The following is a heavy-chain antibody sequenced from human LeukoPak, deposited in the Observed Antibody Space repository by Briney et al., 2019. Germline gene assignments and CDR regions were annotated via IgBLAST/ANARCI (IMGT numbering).Heavy chain of an antibody. J-gene: IGHJ6*02. V-gene: IGHV1-18*01. CDR2: ISAYNGNT. CDR1: GYTFTSYG. Sequence: GASVRVSCKASGYTFTSYGISWVRQAPGQGLEWMGWISAYNGNTNYAQKLQGRVTMTTDTSASTAYMELSSLRSEDTAVYYCARGGGWPPGRSDRYYYYGMDVWGQGTTVTVSS. D-gene: IGHD6-19*01. CDR3: ARGGGWPPGRSDRYYYYGMDV.